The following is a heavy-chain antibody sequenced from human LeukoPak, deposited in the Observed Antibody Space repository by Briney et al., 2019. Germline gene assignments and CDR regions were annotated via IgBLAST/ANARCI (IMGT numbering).Heavy chain of an antibody. CDR2: INPNSGGT. CDR3: ARDPGSSIFTPPT. CDR1: GYTFTGYY. D-gene: IGHD2-21*01. Sequence: ASVKVSCKASGYTFTGYYMHWVRQAPGQGLEWMGWINPNSGGTNYAQKFQGRVTMTRDTSISTAYMELSRLRSDDTAVYYCARDPGSSIFTPPTWGQGTLVTVSS. J-gene: IGHJ5*02. V-gene: IGHV1-2*02.